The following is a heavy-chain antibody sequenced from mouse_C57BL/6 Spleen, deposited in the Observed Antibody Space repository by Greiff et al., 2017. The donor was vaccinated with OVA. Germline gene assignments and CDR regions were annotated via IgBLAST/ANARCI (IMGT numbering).Heavy chain of an antibody. Sequence: EVKVVESEGGLVQPGSSMKLSCTASGFTFSDSYMAWVRQVPEKGLEWVANINYDGSSTYYMASLKSRFLISRDKAKNILYLQMSSLKSEDTATYDCAREGGLLRYFDVWGTGTTVTVSS. CDR1: GFTFSDSY. V-gene: IGHV5-16*01. CDR3: AREGGLLRYFDV. D-gene: IGHD2-3*01. CDR2: INYDGSST. J-gene: IGHJ1*03.